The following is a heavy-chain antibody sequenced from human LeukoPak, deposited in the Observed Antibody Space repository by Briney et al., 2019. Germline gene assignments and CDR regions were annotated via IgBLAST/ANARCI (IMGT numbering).Heavy chain of an antibody. V-gene: IGHV4-39*07. CDR1: GGSISSSSYY. J-gene: IGHJ4*02. CDR3: ARGRMVRGGPHFDY. D-gene: IGHD3-10*01. CDR2: IYYSGST. Sequence: KPSETLSLTCTVSGGSISSSSYYWGWIRQPPGKGLEWIGSIYYSGSTYYNPSLKSRVTISVDTSKNQISLKLSSVTAADTAVYYCARGRMVRGGPHFDYWGQGTLVTVSS.